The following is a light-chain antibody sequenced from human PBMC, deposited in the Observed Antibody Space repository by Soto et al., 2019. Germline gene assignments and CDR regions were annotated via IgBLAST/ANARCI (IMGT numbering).Light chain of an antibody. CDR3: QSYDSSLSGYV. CDR2: GNS. J-gene: IGLJ1*01. V-gene: IGLV1-40*01. CDR1: SSNIGAGYD. Sequence: QSVLTQPPSVSGAPGQRVTISCTGSSSNIGAGYDVHWYQQLPGTAPKLIIFGNSNRPSGVPDRFSGSKSGTSASLAITGLQAEVEADYYCQSYDSSLSGYVFGTGTKVTVL.